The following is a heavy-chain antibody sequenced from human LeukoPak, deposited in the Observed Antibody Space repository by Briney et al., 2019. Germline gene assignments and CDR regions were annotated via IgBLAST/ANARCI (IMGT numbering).Heavy chain of an antibody. J-gene: IGHJ3*02. CDR3: ARSGNYGSGSYLPSDAFDI. Sequence: SETLSLTCVVSGGSISSSHWWSWVRQPPGKGLEWIGEIYHTGSTNYNPSLKSRVTISVDKSKNQFSLKLSSVTAADTAVYYCARSGNYGSGSYLPSDAFDIWGQGTMVTVSS. CDR2: IYHTGST. V-gene: IGHV4-4*02. D-gene: IGHD3-10*01. CDR1: GGSISSSHW.